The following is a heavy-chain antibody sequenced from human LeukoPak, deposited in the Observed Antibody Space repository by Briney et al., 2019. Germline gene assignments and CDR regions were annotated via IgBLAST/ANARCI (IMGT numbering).Heavy chain of an antibody. CDR3: ARGYYDSSGYIV. J-gene: IGHJ4*02. D-gene: IGHD3-22*01. CDR1: GGSFSGYY. Sequence: SETLSLTCAVYGGSFSGYYWGWIRQPPGKGLEWIGEINHSGNTNYNPSLKSRVTISVDTSKNQFSLKLSSVTAADTAVYYCARGYYDSSGYIVWGQGTLVTVSS. V-gene: IGHV4-34*01. CDR2: INHSGNT.